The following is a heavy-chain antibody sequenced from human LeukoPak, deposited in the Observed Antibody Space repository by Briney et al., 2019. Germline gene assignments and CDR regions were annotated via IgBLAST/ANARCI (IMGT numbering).Heavy chain of an antibody. CDR2: FYYSGST. Sequence: SETLSLTCTVSGGSISSYYWSWIRQPPGKGLEWIGGFYYSGSTYYNPSLTSLKSRVTISVDTPKNQFSLKLSSVTAADTAMYYCARYFWSGFYAFNYWGQGNLVTVTS. V-gene: IGHV4-59*05. CDR1: GGSISSYY. D-gene: IGHD3-3*01. J-gene: IGHJ4*02. CDR3: ARYFWSGFYAFNY.